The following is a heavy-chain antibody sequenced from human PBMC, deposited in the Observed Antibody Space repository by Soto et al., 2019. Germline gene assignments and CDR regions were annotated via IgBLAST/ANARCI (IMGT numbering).Heavy chain of an antibody. CDR2: INRNGGGA. V-gene: IGHV3-23*01. CDR1: GFPFSSYA. Sequence: EVQLLDSGGGLVQPGGSLRLSCKVSGFPFSSYAMSWVRQAPGKGLEWVSSINRNGGGANYADSVKGRFTISRDDSKDVVSLQMNSLRAEDTAIYYCATGYYFDFWGQGTLVTVSS. J-gene: IGHJ4*02. CDR3: ATGYYFDF.